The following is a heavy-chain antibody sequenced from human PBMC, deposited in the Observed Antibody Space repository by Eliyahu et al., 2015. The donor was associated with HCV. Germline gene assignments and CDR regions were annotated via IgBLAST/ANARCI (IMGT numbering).Heavy chain of an antibody. CDR1: GGCFSGYY. D-gene: IGHD4-17*01. Sequence: QVQLQQWGAGLLKPSETLSLTCAVYGGCFSGYYWSWIRQPPGKGLEWIGEINHSGSTNYNPSLKSRVTISVDTSKNQFSLKLSSVTAADTAVYYCARGRRFPANYGDYVSYFDYWGQGTLVTVSS. CDR2: INHSGST. J-gene: IGHJ4*02. V-gene: IGHV4-34*01. CDR3: ARGRRFPANYGDYVSYFDY.